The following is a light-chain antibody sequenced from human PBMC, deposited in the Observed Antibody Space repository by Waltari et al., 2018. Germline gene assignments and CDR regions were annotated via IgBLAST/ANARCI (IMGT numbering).Light chain of an antibody. V-gene: IGLV2-14*03. J-gene: IGLJ3*02. Sequence: QSALTQPASVSGSPGQSITVPCTGSSSDVGDYNYVSWYQQHPGKAPKLIIYDVIKRPSSISNHFSSSESGNTASRTISGLQADGEAHYYCSSYINSQKVFGGGAKLTVL. CDR2: DVI. CDR3: SSYINSQKV. CDR1: SSDVGDYNY.